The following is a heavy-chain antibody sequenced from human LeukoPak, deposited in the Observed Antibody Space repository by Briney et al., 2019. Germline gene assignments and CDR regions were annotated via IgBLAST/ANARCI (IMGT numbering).Heavy chain of an antibody. J-gene: IGHJ6*03. CDR2: IYSSGSI. V-gene: IGHV4-4*09. CDR1: SGSISSYY. Sequence: SETLSLTCSVSSGSISSYYWSWIRQSPGKELEWIGYIYSSGSIHYNPSLESRVTFSEDTSKKQFSLKLRSVTAADTAVYYCARGGRDSSGFDHYYMDAWGKGTTVIVSS. CDR3: ARGGRDSSGFDHYYMDA. D-gene: IGHD3-22*01.